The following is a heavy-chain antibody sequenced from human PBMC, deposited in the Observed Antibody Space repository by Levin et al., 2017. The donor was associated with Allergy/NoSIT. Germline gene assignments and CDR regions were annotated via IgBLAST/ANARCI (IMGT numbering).Heavy chain of an antibody. CDR3: VPGIAVTGSPTDY. CDR2: IRGSASKT. J-gene: IGHJ4*02. Sequence: SLLLSFSSSLFTFISYDMSWVRQAPGKGLEWVSAIRGSASKTFYADSVKGRFTISRDNSKNTVSLQMNSLRAEDTAIYYCVPGIAVTGSPTDYWGQGTLVTVSS. V-gene: IGHV3-23*01. CDR1: LFTFISYD. D-gene: IGHD6-19*01.